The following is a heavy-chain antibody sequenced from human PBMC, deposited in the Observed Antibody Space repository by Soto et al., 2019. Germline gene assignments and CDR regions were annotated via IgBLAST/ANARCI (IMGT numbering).Heavy chain of an antibody. CDR2: ISSYNGNT. D-gene: IGHD2-2*01. CDR1: GYTFTSYG. V-gene: IGHV1-18*04. CDR3: ARGPRYCSSTSCFSGVTWFDP. Sequence: ASVKVSCKASGYTFTSYGINWVRQAPGQGLEWMGWISSYNGNTNYAQKVQGRVTMTTDKSTSTTYMELRSLRSDDTAVYYCARGPRYCSSTSCFSGVTWFDPWG. J-gene: IGHJ5*02.